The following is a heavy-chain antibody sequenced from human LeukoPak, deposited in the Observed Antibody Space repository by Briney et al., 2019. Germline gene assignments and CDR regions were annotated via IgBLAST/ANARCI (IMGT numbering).Heavy chain of an antibody. CDR1: GSTFYDYA. J-gene: IGHJ3*02. CDR3: ARPIVGATSDAFDI. CDR2: INWNGGST. D-gene: IGHD1-26*01. V-gene: IGHV3-20*04. Sequence: GGSLRLSCAASGSTFYDYAMHWVRQAPGKGLEWVSGINWNGGSTGYADSVKGRFTISRDNAKNSLYLQMNSLRAEDTALYYCARPIVGATSDAFDIWGQGTMVTVSS.